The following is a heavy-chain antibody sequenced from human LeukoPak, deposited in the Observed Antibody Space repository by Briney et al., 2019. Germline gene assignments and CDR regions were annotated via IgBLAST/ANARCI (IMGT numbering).Heavy chain of an antibody. J-gene: IGHJ4*02. CDR3: ARGDTGYSSSSY. V-gene: IGHV4-59*12. D-gene: IGHD6-13*01. Sequence: KSSETLSLTCTVSGGSISSYYWSWIRQPPGKGLEWIGYICYSGTNYNPSLNSRVTISLDTSKNQFSLKVNSVTAADTAVYYCARGDTGYSSSSYWGQGTLVTVSS. CDR2: ICYSGT. CDR1: GGSISSYY.